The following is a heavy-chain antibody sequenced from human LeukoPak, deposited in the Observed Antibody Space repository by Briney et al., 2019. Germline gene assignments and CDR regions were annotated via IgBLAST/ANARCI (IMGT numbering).Heavy chain of an antibody. CDR1: GYTFTSYG. CDR2: ISAYNGNT. J-gene: IGHJ4*01. V-gene: IGHV1-18*01. Sequence: ASVKVSCKASGYTFTSYGISWVRQAPGQGLEWMGWISAYNGNTNYAQKLQGRFTMTEDTSSGTAYMELNSLRSEDTAMYYCTTREIVVEPAQTSMVRGVLWRSDFWGHGTLATVSS. CDR3: TTREIVVEPAQTSMVRGVLWRSDF. D-gene: IGHD3-10*01.